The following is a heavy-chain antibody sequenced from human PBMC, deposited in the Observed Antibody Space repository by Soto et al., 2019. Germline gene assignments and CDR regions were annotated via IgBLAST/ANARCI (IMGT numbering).Heavy chain of an antibody. D-gene: IGHD6-13*01. V-gene: IGHV1-8*01. CDR3: ARERSAAGTGWFDP. CDR1: GYTFTSYD. J-gene: IGHJ5*02. CDR2: MNPNSGNT. Sequence: QVQLVQSGAEVKKPGASVKVSCKASGYTFTSYDINWVRQATGQGLEWMGWMNPNSGNTGYAQKFQGRGTLTRNTSVSTAYLEPSSLRSEDTAVYFFARERSAAGTGWFDPWGQGTLVTVSS.